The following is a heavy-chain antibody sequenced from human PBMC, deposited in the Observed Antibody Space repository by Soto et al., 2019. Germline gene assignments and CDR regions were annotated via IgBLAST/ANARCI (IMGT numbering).Heavy chain of an antibody. V-gene: IGHV1-24*01. CDR3: ATSAVVPGLDYYYYYGMDV. Sequence: ASVKVSCKVSGYTLTELSMHCVRQAPGKGLEWMGGFDPEDGETIYAQKFQGRVTMTEDTSTDTAYMELSSLRSEDTAVYYCATSAVVPGLDYYYYYGMDVWGQGTTVTVSS. CDR1: GYTLTELS. D-gene: IGHD2-15*01. J-gene: IGHJ6*02. CDR2: FDPEDGET.